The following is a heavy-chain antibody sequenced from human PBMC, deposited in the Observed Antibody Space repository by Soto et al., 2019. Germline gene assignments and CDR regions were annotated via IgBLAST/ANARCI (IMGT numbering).Heavy chain of an antibody. J-gene: IGHJ4*02. CDR3: ERDPPRFFTSSPEGAGL. Sequence: QVQLVQSGTEVKKPGASVKVSCKASGYIFTDSHIHWVRQASGQGLAWLGWINPKTGDTHYSQKFQGRIILTRDTSISTAYMELTNLTSDDTAVYYCERDPPRFFTSSPEGAGLWGQGTLVTVSS. D-gene: IGHD6-6*01. CDR1: GYIFTDSH. V-gene: IGHV1-2*02. CDR2: INPKTGDT.